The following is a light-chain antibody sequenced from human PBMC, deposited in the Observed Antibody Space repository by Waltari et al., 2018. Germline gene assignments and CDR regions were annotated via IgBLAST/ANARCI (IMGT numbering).Light chain of an antibody. CDR3: CSYAGSSTYV. V-gene: IGLV2-23*02. CDR1: SSDVGRYTL. CDR2: EVS. Sequence: QSALTQPASVSGSPGQSITISCTGTSSDVGRYTLVSWYQQHPGKAPNLLIYEVSKRPSGVSNRFSGSKSGNTASLTISGLQAEDEADYYCCSYAGSSTYVFGTGTKVTVL. J-gene: IGLJ1*01.